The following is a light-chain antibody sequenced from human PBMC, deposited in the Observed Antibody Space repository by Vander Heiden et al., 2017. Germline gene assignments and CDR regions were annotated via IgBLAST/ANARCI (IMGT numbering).Light chain of an antibody. CDR3: QQSSSTPPQ. CDR1: QSISSY. J-gene: IGKJ1*01. Sequence: DIQMTQSPSSLSASVGDRVTITCRASQSISSYLNWYQQKPGKAPKLLIYAASSLQSGVPSRFSGSGSGTDFTLTISSLQPEDFATYYCQQSSSTPPQFGQGTKVEIK. CDR2: AAS. V-gene: IGKV1-39*01.